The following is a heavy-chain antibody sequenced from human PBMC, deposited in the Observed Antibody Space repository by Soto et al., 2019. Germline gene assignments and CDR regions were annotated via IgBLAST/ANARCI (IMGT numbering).Heavy chain of an antibody. CDR1: GDSFNDYY. J-gene: IGHJ6*03. CDR3: ARESGGATATLDYYYFYMDV. Sequence: QVQLVQSGAEVRKPGASVTVSCRSSGDSFNDYYIHWVRQAPGQGFEWMGWINPNGGVTKYAQKFKGWFSMTRDTSIRTVYMQLSRLRSDDTAVYYCARESGGATATLDYYYFYMDVWGTGTTVTVSS. V-gene: IGHV1-2*04. CDR2: INPNGGVT. D-gene: IGHD5-12*01.